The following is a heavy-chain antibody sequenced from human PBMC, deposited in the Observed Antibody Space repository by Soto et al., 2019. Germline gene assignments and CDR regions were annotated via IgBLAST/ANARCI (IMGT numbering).Heavy chain of an antibody. J-gene: IGHJ6*02. V-gene: IGHV4-4*01. Sequence: SETLSLTCAVSGGSISSSNWWSWVRQPPGKGLEWIGEINHSGSTNYNPSLKSRVTISVDTSKNQFSLKLSSVTAADTAVYCCARGSSIAGLYYGMDVWGQGTTVTVSS. CDR3: ARGSSIAGLYYGMDV. CDR2: INHSGST. CDR1: GGSISSSNW. D-gene: IGHD6-6*01.